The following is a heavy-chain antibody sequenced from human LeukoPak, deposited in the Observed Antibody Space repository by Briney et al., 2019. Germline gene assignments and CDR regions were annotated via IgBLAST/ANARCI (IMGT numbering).Heavy chain of an antibody. CDR1: GGSISSSNW. J-gene: IGHJ4*02. V-gene: IGHV4-4*02. CDR3: ARVTATTPFDY. D-gene: IGHD1-1*01. Sequence: PSGTLSLTCAVSGGSISSSNWWSWVRQPPGKGLEWIGEISHTGSTNYNPSLESRVTMSVDTSKNLFSLSLSSVTAADTAVYFCARVTATTPFDYWGQGTLVTVSS. CDR2: ISHTGST.